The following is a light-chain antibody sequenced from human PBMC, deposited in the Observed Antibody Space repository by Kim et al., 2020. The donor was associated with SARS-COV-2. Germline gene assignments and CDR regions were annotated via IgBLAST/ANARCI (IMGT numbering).Light chain of an antibody. CDR3: QAWDSSTYV. V-gene: IGLV3-1*01. Sequence: ASTGQKASITGAGNRLGDKYACWYQQKPGPSPVLVIYQDSERPSGIPERFSGSNSGNTATLTIGGTQAMDEADYYCQAWDSSTYVFGTGTKVTVL. CDR2: QDS. J-gene: IGLJ1*01. CDR1: RLGDKY.